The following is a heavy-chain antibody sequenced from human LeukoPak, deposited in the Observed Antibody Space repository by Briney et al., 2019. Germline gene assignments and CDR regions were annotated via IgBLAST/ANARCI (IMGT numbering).Heavy chain of an antibody. D-gene: IGHD3-22*01. CDR1: GVSFSGYY. V-gene: IGHV4-34*01. J-gene: IGHJ4*02. Sequence: PSETLSLTCAVYGVSFSGYYWSWIRQPPGKGLEWIGEINHSGSTNYNPSLKSRVTISVDTSKKQFSLKLSSVTAADTAVYYCVTYYFDSSGPKKNYWGQGTLVTVSS. CDR2: INHSGST. CDR3: VTYYFDSSGPKKNY.